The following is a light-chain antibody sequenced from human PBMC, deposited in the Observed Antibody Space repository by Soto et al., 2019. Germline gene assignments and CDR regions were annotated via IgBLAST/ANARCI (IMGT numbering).Light chain of an antibody. Sequence: IVMTQSPATLSFSPGERATLSCRASQSVSSSLAWYQQKPGQAPRLLIYDASTRATGIPARFSGSGSGTDFTLTISRLEPEDFAVYYCQQYTGPPTTFGQGTRLEIK. V-gene: IGKV3-11*01. J-gene: IGKJ5*01. CDR1: QSVSSS. CDR3: QQYTGPPTT. CDR2: DAS.